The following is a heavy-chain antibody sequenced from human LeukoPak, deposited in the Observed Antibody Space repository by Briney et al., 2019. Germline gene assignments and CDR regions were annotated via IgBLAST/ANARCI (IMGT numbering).Heavy chain of an antibody. CDR3: ARDYPFGYYYDSSGYWDAFDI. D-gene: IGHD3-22*01. V-gene: IGHV4-31*03. CDR1: GGSISSGGYY. CDR2: IYYSGST. J-gene: IGHJ3*02. Sequence: SQTLSLTCTVSGGSISSGGYYWSWIRQHPGKGLEWIGYIYYSGSTYYNPSLKSRVTILVDTSKNQFSLKLSSVTAADTAVYYCARDYPFGYYYDSSGYWDAFDIWGQGTMVTVSS.